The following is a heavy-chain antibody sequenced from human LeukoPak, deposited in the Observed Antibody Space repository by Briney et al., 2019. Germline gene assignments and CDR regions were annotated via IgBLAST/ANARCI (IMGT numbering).Heavy chain of an antibody. CDR2: IRSNSDGGTI. CDR1: GFSFYNAW. Sequence: GGFLRLSCATSGFSFYNAWMNWVRQAPGKGLEWVGRIRSNSDGGTIDYAAPVKGRFTLSRDDSKDTLYLQMNSLQTEDTAVYYCATDFYDSTWGQGTLVTVSS. D-gene: IGHD3-22*01. V-gene: IGHV3-15*07. CDR3: ATDFYDST. J-gene: IGHJ5*02.